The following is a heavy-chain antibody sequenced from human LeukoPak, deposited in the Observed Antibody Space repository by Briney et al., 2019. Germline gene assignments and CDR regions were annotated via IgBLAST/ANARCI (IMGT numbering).Heavy chain of an antibody. D-gene: IGHD2-2*01. CDR1: GYTFTSYY. CDR2: INPSGGST. V-gene: IGHV1-46*01. J-gene: IGHJ4*02. CDR3: ARDQGCSSTSCFIDY. Sequence: ASVKVSCKASGYTFTSYYMHWVRQAPGQGLEWMGIINPSGGSTNSAQKFQGRVTMTRDMSTKTVYMELSSLRSEDTAVYYCARDQGCSSTSCFIDYWGQGTLVTVSS.